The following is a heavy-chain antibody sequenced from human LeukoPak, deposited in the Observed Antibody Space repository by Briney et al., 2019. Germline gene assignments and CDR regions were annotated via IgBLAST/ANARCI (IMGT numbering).Heavy chain of an antibody. V-gene: IGHV3-21*01. Sequence: GGSLRLSCAASGFTFSSYSMNWVRQAPGKGLEWVSSISSSSSYIHYADSVKGRFTISRDNAKNSLYLQMNSLRAEDTALYYCARTHCSGGSCYSNDCWGQGTLVTLSS. CDR1: GFTFSSYS. J-gene: IGHJ4*02. CDR2: ISSSSSYI. CDR3: ARTHCSGGSCYSNDC. D-gene: IGHD2-15*01.